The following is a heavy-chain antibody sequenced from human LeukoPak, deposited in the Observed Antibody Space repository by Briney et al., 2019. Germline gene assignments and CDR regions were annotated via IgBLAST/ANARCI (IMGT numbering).Heavy chain of an antibody. D-gene: IGHD4-11*01. V-gene: IGHV1-69*05. CDR2: IIPIFGTA. CDR1: GGTFSSYA. CDR3: ARAGVNSNYDLDY. J-gene: IGHJ4*02. Sequence: SSVKVSRKASGGTFSSYAISWVRQAPGQGLEWMGGIIPIFGTANYAQKFQGRVTITTDESTSKAYMELSSLRSEDTAVYYCARAGVNSNYDLDYWGQGTLVTVSS.